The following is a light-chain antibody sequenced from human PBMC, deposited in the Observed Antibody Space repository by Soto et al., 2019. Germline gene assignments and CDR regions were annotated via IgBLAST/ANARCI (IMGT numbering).Light chain of an antibody. V-gene: IGKV3-20*01. J-gene: IGKJ2*01. Sequence: EIVLTQSPGTLSLSPGQRATLSCRASQSVSSRYLAWYQQKPGQAPRLLIYGASSRATGIPDRFSGSGSGTDFPHTISRLEPEDFAVYYCQLYGRSPPYTFGRGTKLEIK. CDR3: QLYGRSPPYT. CDR2: GAS. CDR1: QSVSSRY.